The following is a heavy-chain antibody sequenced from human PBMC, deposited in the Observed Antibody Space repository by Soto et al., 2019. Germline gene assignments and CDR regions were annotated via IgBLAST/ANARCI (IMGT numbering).Heavy chain of an antibody. CDR3: ARGEDAFFYYDLDV. J-gene: IGHJ6*02. V-gene: IGHV4-59*01. CDR2: IYDTGISGYTPST. Sequence: SETLSLTCTVSGGSINSSYWSWIRLPPGQGLAWIAYIYDTGISGYTPSTSYNPSLKSRVTMSVDTSKSQFSLKLTSVTAEDTAVYYCARGEDAFFYYDLDVWRQRFTVTV. CDR1: GGSINSSY.